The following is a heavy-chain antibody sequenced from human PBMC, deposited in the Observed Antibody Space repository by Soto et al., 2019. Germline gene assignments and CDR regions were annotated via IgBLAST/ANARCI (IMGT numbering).Heavy chain of an antibody. V-gene: IGHV1-8*01. J-gene: IGHJ5*02. Sequence: ASVKVSCKASGYTFTSYDINWVRQATGQGLEWMGWRNPKSGNTGYTQKFQGRVTMTRNTSISTAYMELRSLRSEDTAVYYCARRPYYDFWSGYSLGYWLDTWGQGTVVTVSS. CDR1: GYTFTSYD. D-gene: IGHD3-3*01. CDR3: ARRPYYDFWSGYSLGYWLDT. CDR2: RNPKSGNT.